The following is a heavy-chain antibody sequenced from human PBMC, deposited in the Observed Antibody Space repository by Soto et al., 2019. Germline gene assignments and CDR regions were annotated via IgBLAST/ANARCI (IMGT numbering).Heavy chain of an antibody. D-gene: IGHD5-18*01. CDR1: GGSISSEGYY. CDR3: ARGRGYSYGPYYFDY. CDR2: IYYSGTT. Sequence: QVQLQESGPGLVKPSQTLSLTCTVSGGSISSEGYYWSWFRQLPGKGLEWIGDIYYSGTTYHNPSLRSRLTISGDASKNQFSLKLSSVTAADTALYYCARGRGYSYGPYYFDYWGQGTLVTVSS. V-gene: IGHV4-31*03. J-gene: IGHJ4*02.